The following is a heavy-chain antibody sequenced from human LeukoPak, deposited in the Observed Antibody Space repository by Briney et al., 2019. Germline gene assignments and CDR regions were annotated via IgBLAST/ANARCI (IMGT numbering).Heavy chain of an antibody. D-gene: IGHD6-6*01. Sequence: PSETLSLTCAVYGGSFSGYYWSWIRQPPGKGLEWIGEINHSGSTNYNPSLKSRVTISVDTSKNQFSLKLSSVTAADTAVYYCAREGRIAARPLVNWFDPWGQGTLVTVSS. CDR3: AREGRIAARPLVNWFDP. CDR2: INHSGST. CDR1: GGSFSGYY. J-gene: IGHJ5*02. V-gene: IGHV4-34*01.